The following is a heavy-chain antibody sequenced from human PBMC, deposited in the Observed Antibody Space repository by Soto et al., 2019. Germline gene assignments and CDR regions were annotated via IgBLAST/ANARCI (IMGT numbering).Heavy chain of an antibody. CDR3: AKKRRSGGDNWYFDS. J-gene: IGHJ4*02. Sequence: EVQLLESGGGLVQPGGSLRLSCAASGFIFSSYSMYWVRQAPGKGPEGVAGISAFSDSILYADSVKGRFTISRDNSKNTLYLQLNSLRADHTAVYYCAKKRRSGGDNWYFDSWGQGTLVTVSS. CDR2: ISAFSDSI. V-gene: IGHV3-23*01. CDR1: GFIFSSYS. D-gene: IGHD2-21*02.